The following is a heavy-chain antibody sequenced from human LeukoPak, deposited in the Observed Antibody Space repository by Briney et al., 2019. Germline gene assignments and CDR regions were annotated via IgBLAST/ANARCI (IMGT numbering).Heavy chain of an antibody. D-gene: IGHD3-16*01. CDR3: ARAPNGGLPGAF. V-gene: IGHV1-46*01. CDR2: INPIAGTT. Sequence: ASVKVSCKPSGYTSTTYYIHWLRQAPGQGLKWMGMINPIAGTTTYAQQFQGRLTVTRDTSTSTVYMDLRSLRYADTAVYYCARAPNGGLPGAFWGQGTLVTVSS. J-gene: IGHJ4*02. CDR1: GYTSTTYY.